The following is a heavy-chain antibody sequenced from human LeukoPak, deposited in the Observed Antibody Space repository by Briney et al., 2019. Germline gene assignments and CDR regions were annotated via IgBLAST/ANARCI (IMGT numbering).Heavy chain of an antibody. V-gene: IGHV3-11*04. CDR3: AIPVVPAVTHDAFDI. J-gene: IGHJ3*02. CDR2: ISSSGSTI. CDR1: GFTFSDYY. D-gene: IGHD2-2*01. Sequence: GGSLRLSCAASGFTFSDYYMSWIRQAPGKGLEWVSYISSSGSTIYYADSVKGRFTISRDNAKNSLYLQMNSLRAEDTAVYYCAIPVVPAVTHDAFDIWGQGTMVTVSS.